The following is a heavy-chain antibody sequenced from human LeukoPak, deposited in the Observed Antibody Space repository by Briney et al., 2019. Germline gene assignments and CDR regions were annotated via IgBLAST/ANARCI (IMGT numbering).Heavy chain of an antibody. CDR2: VAASGGSS. V-gene: IGHV3-23*01. Sequence: PGGSLRLSCAASGFTFRNYAMTWVRQAPGKGLEWVSGVAASGGSSSYADSVKGRFTIFRDNSENTFYLQMISLRVEDTAVYYCAKSRYTSGAPFDSWGQGTLVTVSS. D-gene: IGHD6-19*01. CDR3: AKSRYTSGAPFDS. CDR1: GFTFRNYA. J-gene: IGHJ4*02.